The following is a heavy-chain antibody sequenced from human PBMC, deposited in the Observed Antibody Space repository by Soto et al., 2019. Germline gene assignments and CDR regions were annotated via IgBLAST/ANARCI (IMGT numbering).Heavy chain of an antibody. D-gene: IGHD6-19*01. CDR1: GGSISSGGYY. J-gene: IGHJ3*02. CDR2: IYYSGST. V-gene: IGHV4-31*03. CDR3: ARDFFSSHRPKYAFDI. Sequence: SETLSLTCTVSGGSISSGGYYWSWIRQHPGKGLEWIGYIYYSGSTYYNPSLKSRVTISVDTSKNQFSLKLSSVTAADTAVYYCARDFFSSHRPKYAFDIWGQGTMVTVSS.